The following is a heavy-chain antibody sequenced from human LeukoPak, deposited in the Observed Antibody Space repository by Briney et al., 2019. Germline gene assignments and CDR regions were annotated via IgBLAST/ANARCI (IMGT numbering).Heavy chain of an antibody. CDR2: IRYDGSNK. Sequence: PGGSLRLSCAASGFTFSSYGMHWVRQAPGKGLEWVAFIRYDGSNKYYADSVKGRFTISRDNSKNTLYLQMNSLRAEDTAVYYCAKGWAGSQRLSYFDYRGQGTLVTVSS. V-gene: IGHV3-30*02. J-gene: IGHJ4*02. CDR3: AKGWAGSQRLSYFDY. D-gene: IGHD3/OR15-3a*01. CDR1: GFTFSSYG.